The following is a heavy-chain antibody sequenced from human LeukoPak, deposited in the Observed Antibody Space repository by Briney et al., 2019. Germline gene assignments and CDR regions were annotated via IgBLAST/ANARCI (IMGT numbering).Heavy chain of an antibody. J-gene: IGHJ3*02. D-gene: IGHD3-3*01. CDR2: INHSGST. CDR1: GGSLSGYY. Sequence: SETLSLTCAVYGGSLSGYYWSWIRQPPGKGLEWVGEINHSGSTNYNPSLKSRGTIAVETSKNQFSLKLSSVTAADTAVYYCARTYYDFWSGQKGAFDIWGQGTMVTVSS. CDR3: ARTYYDFWSGQKGAFDI. V-gene: IGHV4-34*01.